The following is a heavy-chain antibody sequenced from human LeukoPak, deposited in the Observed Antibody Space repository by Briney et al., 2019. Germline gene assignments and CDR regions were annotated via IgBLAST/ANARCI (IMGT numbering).Heavy chain of an antibody. CDR2: INPSGGST. J-gene: IGHJ4*02. D-gene: IGHD5-12*01. CDR1: GYTFTSYY. V-gene: IGHV1-46*01. Sequence: GASVKVSCKASGYTFTSYYMHWVRQAPGQGLEWMGIINPSGGSTSYAQKIQRRVTMTRDPSTSTVYMELSSLRSEDTAVYYCARGFNDGDIVATIPGYWGQGTLVTVSS. CDR3: ARGFNDGDIVATIPGY.